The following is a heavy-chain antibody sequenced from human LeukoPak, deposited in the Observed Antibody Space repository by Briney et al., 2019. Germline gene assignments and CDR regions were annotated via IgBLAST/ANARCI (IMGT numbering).Heavy chain of an antibody. V-gene: IGHV3-74*01. CDR1: GFTISKYW. Sequence: GGSLRLTCAASGFTISKYWMLWVRQAPGQGLESVSRINTDGTVTTYADSVKGRFTVSRDNADNTMFLQMNSVRDEDTAVYYCAKGDVVAATSSFFDLWGRGTLVTVSS. J-gene: IGHJ2*01. CDR2: INTDGTVT. CDR3: AKGDVVAATSSFFDL. D-gene: IGHD1-26*01.